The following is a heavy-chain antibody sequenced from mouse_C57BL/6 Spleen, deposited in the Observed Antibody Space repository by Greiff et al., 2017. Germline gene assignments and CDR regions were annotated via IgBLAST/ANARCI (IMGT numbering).Heavy chain of an antibody. Sequence: DVMLVESGGGLVQPGGSMKLSCVASGFTFSNYWMNWVRQSPGKGLEWVAQIRLKSDNYATHYAESVKGRFTISRDDSKSSVYLQMNNLRAEDTGIYYCSIYYGNYDYWGQGTTLTVSS. V-gene: IGHV6-3*01. CDR2: IRLKSDNYAT. D-gene: IGHD2-1*01. CDR3: SIYYGNYDY. J-gene: IGHJ2*01. CDR1: GFTFSNYW.